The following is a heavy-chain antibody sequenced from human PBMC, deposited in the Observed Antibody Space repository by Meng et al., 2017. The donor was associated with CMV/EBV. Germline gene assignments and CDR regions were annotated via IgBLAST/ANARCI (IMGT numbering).Heavy chain of an antibody. CDR1: GYTFTSYY. CDR3: ARAGGYDFWSGKPKYGMDV. J-gene: IGHJ6*02. CDR2: INPSGGST. Sequence: ASVKVSCKASGYTFTSYYMHWVRQAPGQGLEWMGIINPSGGSTSYAQKFQVRVTMTRDTSTSTVYMELSSLRSEDTAVYYGARAGGYDFWSGKPKYGMDVWGQGTTVTVSS. V-gene: IGHV1-46*01. D-gene: IGHD3-3*01.